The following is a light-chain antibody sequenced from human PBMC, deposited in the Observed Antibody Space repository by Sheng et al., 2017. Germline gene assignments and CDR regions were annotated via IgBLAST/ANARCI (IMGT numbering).Light chain of an antibody. CDR3: SSYTSSSFXV. Sequence: QSALTQPRSVSGSPGQSVTISCTGTSSDVGGYNYVSWYQQHPGKAPKLMIYDVTKRPSGVSNRFSGSKSGNKASLTISGLQAEDEADYYCSSYTSSSFXVFGTGTKVTVL. CDR2: DVT. V-gene: IGLV2-11*01. CDR1: SSDVGGYNY. J-gene: IGLJ1*01.